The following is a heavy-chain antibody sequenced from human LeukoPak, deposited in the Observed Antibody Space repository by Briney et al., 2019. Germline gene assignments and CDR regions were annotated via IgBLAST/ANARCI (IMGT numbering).Heavy chain of an antibody. CDR3: ARDTGGYYYDSSGAYDY. V-gene: IGHV3-21*01. CDR1: GFTFSSYA. J-gene: IGHJ4*02. Sequence: GGSLRLSRAASGFTFSSYAMNWVRQAPGKGLEWVSSISSSSSYIYYADSVKGRFTISRDNAKNSLYLQTNSLRAEDTAVYYCARDTGGYYYDSSGAYDYWGQGTLVTVSS. D-gene: IGHD3-22*01. CDR2: ISSSSSYI.